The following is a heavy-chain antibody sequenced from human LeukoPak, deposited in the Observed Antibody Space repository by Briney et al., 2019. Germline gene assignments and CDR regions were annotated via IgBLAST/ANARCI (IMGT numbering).Heavy chain of an antibody. Sequence: GGSLRLSCAASGFTFSSYSMNWVRQAPGKGLEWVSSISGTSSYIYYADSVKGRFTISRDNAKNSLYLEMNSLRAEDTAVYYCAREGRQYSGSPWYFDYWGQGTLVTVSS. CDR3: AREGRQYSGSPWYFDY. CDR2: ISGTSSYI. V-gene: IGHV3-21*01. J-gene: IGHJ4*02. CDR1: GFTFSSYS. D-gene: IGHD1-26*01.